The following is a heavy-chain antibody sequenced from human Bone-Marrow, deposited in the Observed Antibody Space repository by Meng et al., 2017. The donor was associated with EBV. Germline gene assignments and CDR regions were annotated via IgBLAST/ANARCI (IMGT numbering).Heavy chain of an antibody. Sequence: EVQLVESGGXLVKPGGSXRLSCAASGFTFSSYSMNWVRQAPGKGLEWVSSISSSSYIYYADSVKGRFTISRDNAKNSLYLQMNSLRAEDTAVYYCARDDGNYYDGEYYFDYWGQGTLVTVSS. V-gene: IGHV3-21*01. J-gene: IGHJ4*02. CDR1: GFTFSSYS. D-gene: IGHD3-22*01. CDR3: ARDDGNYYDGEYYFDY. CDR2: ISSSSYI.